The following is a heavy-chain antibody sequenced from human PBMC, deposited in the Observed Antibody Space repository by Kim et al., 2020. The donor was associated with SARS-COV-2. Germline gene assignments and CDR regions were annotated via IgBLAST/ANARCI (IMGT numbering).Heavy chain of an antibody. CDR1: GFTFSSYG. CDR2: ISYDGSNK. J-gene: IGHJ6*02. Sequence: GGSLRLSCAASGFTFSSYGMHWVHQAPGKGLEWVAVISYDGSNKYYADSVKGRFTISRDNSKNTLYLQMNSLRAEYTAVYYCAKGQFAGDFWSGSLLAVDYYYGMDVWGQGTTVTVSS. CDR3: AKGQFAGDFWSGSLLAVDYYYGMDV. D-gene: IGHD3-3*01. V-gene: IGHV3-30*18.